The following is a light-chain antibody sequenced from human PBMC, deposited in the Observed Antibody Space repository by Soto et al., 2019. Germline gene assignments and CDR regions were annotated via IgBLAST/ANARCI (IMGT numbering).Light chain of an antibody. CDR2: GAS. CDR3: QQYNNWWT. Sequence: EIMMTQSPASLSVSPGERATLSCRASQSVSSSLAWYQQKPGQAPRLLICGASTRATGIPARFSGSGSGTEFTLTINSLQSEDFAVYYCQQYNNWWTFGQGTKVDIK. V-gene: IGKV3-15*01. CDR1: QSVSSS. J-gene: IGKJ1*01.